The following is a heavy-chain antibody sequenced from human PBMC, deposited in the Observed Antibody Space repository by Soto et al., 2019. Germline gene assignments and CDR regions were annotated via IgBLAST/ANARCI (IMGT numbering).Heavy chain of an antibody. CDR1: GFTFDDYA. J-gene: IGHJ4*02. Sequence: LRLSCTTSGFTFDDYAMSWVRQAPGKGLEWVGFIRSKPYGGTTEYAASVKGRFSISRDNSKSIAYLQMNSLKTEDTAVYYCTRQQLFFDFWGQGTQVTVSS. V-gene: IGHV3-49*04. CDR2: IRSKPYGGTT. D-gene: IGHD6-13*01. CDR3: TRQQLFFDF.